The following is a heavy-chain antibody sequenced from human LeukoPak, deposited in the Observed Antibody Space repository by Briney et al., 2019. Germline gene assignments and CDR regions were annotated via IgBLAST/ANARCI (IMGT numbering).Heavy chain of an antibody. CDR1: GGSISSYY. CDR3: ATTSTGDYYYYYMDV. CDR2: IYYSGST. V-gene: IGHV4-59*01. D-gene: IGHD2-8*02. J-gene: IGHJ6*03. Sequence: SETLSLTRTVSGGSISSYYWSWIRQPPGKGLEWIGYIYYSGSTNYNPSLKSRVAISVDTSKNQFSLKLSSVTAADTAVYYCATTSTGDYYYYYMDVWGKGTTVTVSS.